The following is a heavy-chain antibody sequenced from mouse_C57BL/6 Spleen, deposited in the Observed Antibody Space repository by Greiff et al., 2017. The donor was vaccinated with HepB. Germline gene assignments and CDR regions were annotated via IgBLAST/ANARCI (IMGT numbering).Heavy chain of an antibody. V-gene: IGHV1-69*01. J-gene: IGHJ4*01. CDR1: GYTFTSYW. CDR3: ARWGYDYDDYAMDY. CDR2: IDPSDSYT. Sequence: VQLQQSGAELVMPGASVKLSCKASGYTFTSYWMHWVKQRPGQGLEWIGEIDPSDSYTNYNQKFKGKSTLTVDKSSSTAYMQLSSLTSEDSAVYYCARWGYDYDDYAMDYWGQGTSVTVSS. D-gene: IGHD2-4*01.